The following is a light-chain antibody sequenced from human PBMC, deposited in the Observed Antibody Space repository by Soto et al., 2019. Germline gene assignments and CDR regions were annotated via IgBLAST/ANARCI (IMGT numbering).Light chain of an antibody. Sequence: DIQMTQSPSTLSASVGDRVTITCRASQSISTWLAWYQQKPGKAPKLLIYKASSLEGGVPSRFGGSGSGTLFNIPISSLLPDDFATYYCQQYNTYPLTFGGGTTVDIK. CDR2: KAS. V-gene: IGKV1-5*03. CDR1: QSISTW. CDR3: QQYNTYPLT. J-gene: IGKJ4*01.